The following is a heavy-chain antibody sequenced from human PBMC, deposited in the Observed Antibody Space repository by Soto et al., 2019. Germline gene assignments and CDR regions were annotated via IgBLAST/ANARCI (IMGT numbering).Heavy chain of an antibody. D-gene: IGHD3-3*01. CDR2: IVVGSGNT. CDR1: GFTFTSSA. V-gene: IGHV1-58*01. J-gene: IGHJ4*02. CDR3: ARGRTIFGVVNFDY. Sequence: GASVKVSCKASGFTFTSSAVQWVRQARGQRLEWIGWIVVGSGNTNYAQKFQERVTITRDMSTSTAYMELSSLTSEDTAVYYCARGRTIFGVVNFDYWGQGTPVTVSS.